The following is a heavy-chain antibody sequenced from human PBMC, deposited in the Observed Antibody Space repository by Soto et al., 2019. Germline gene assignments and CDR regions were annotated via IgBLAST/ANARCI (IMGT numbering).Heavy chain of an antibody. J-gene: IGHJ4*02. D-gene: IGHD3-10*01. Sequence: QVQLVQSGAEVKRPGSSVKVSCKASGDTFNFYSINWVRQAPGLGLEWMGRVNPIVNMSNYAQRFQGRVTMTADKSTSTAYMKLSGLRSEDTAIYYCATSYGSGYRAFDYWGQGALVTVSS. CDR1: GDTFNFYS. CDR2: VNPIVNMS. V-gene: IGHV1-69*04. CDR3: ATSYGSGYRAFDY.